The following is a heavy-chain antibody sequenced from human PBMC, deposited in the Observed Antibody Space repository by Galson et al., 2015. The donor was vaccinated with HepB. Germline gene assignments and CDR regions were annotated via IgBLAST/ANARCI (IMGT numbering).Heavy chain of an antibody. J-gene: IGHJ4*02. Sequence: SVKVSCKASGFTFTSSAMQWVRQARGQRLEWIGWIVVGSGNTNYAQKFQERVTITRDMSTSTAYMELSSLRSEDTAVYYCAALPNEDIVATTIWRDVVDYWGQGTLVTVSS. CDR1: GFTFTSSA. V-gene: IGHV1-58*02. D-gene: IGHD5-12*01. CDR3: AALPNEDIVATTIWRDVVDY. CDR2: IVVGSGNT.